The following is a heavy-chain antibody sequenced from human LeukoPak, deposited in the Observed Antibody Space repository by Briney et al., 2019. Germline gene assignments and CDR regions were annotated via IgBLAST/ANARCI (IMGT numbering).Heavy chain of an antibody. CDR3: AKARKLELLVPDAFDI. CDR2: ISWNSGSI. CDR1: GFTFDDYA. J-gene: IGHJ3*02. V-gene: IGHV3-9*03. Sequence: GGSLRLSCAASGFTFDDYAMHWVRQAPGKGLEWVSGISWNSGSIGYADSVKGRFTISRDNAKNSLYLQMNSLRAEDMALYYCAKARKLELLVPDAFDIWGQGTMVTVSS. D-gene: IGHD1-7*01.